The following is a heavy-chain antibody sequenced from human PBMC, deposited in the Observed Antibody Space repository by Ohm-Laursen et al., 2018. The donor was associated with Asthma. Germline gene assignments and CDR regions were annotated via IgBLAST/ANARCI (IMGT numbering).Heavy chain of an antibody. CDR3: ARIGPEWELPGREYSLHH. V-gene: IGHV3-23*01. Sequence: SLRLSCAASGFTFSSYAMTWVRQAPGKGLEWVSSITTNGDSKYYADSVKVRFTISRDNAKSTLYLQMNSLRAEDTALYYCARIGPEWELPGREYSLHHWGQGTQVTVSS. CDR1: GFTFSSYA. CDR2: ITTNGDSK. D-gene: IGHD1-26*01. J-gene: IGHJ1*01.